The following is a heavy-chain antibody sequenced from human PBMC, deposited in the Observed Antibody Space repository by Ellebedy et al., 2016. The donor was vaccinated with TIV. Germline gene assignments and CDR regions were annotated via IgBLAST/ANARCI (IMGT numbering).Heavy chain of an antibody. CDR1: GFTFSTYW. CDR2: INGDGSTT. J-gene: IGHJ4*02. D-gene: IGHD3-10*01. Sequence: PGGSLRLSCAASGFTFSTYWMHWVRQVPGKGLVWVSRINGDGSTTNYADSVRGRFTISRDNAKNTLYLQMNSLRAEDTAVYYCARGSGVGDCWGQGILVTVSS. V-gene: IGHV3-74*01. CDR3: ARGSGVGDC.